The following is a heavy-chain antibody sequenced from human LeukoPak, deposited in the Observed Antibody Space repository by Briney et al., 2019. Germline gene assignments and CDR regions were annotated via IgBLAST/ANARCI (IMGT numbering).Heavy chain of an antibody. V-gene: IGHV4-30-4*08. CDR1: GVSVGSGDYF. J-gene: IGHJ4*02. Sequence: SQTLSLTCTVSGVSVGSGDYFWSWIRQPPGKGLEWIGYIYFSGSTDSNPSLESRVTVSIDTSKNQFSLKLRSVTAADTAVYYCTRNASPDCWGQGLLVTVSS. CDR3: TRNASPDC. CDR2: IYFSGST. D-gene: IGHD1-14*01.